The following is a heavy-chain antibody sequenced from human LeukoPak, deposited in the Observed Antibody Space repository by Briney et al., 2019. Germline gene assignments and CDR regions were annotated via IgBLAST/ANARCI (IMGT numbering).Heavy chain of an antibody. CDR3: ARAPLPEPNPDY. CDR2: IIPIFGTA. Sequence: GASVKVSCKASGGTFSSYAISWVRQAPGQGLEWMGGIIPIFGTANYAQKFQGRVTITADESTSTAYMELSSLRSEDTAVYYCARAPLPEPNPDYWGQGTLVTVSS. CDR1: GGTFSSYA. J-gene: IGHJ4*02. V-gene: IGHV1-69*13. D-gene: IGHD1-14*01.